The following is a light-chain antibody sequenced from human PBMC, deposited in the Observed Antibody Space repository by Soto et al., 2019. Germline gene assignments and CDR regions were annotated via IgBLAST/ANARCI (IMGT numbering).Light chain of an antibody. CDR3: QVWDSSADHPV. CDR2: DDS. J-gene: IGLJ3*02. Sequence: SYELTQPPSVSVAPGQTARMTCGGTNVGSKNVHWYQQKPGQAPVLVVYDDSDRPPGIPERISGSNAGNTATLTISRVEAGDEADYYCQVWDSSADHPVFGGGTKVTVL. CDR1: NVGSKN. V-gene: IGLV3-21*02.